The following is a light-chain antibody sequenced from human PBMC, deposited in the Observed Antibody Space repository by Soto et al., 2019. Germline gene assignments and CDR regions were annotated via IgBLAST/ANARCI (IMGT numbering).Light chain of an antibody. V-gene: IGKV3D-20*01. Sequence: EIVLTQSPATLSLSPGERANLSCGASQSVSRNSLAWFQQKPGLAPRVLIFDASRRATGIPDRFSGSGSGTDFTLTISRLEPEDFAVYYCQQYGDSPYTFGQGTKLE. CDR1: QSVSRNS. J-gene: IGKJ2*01. CDR3: QQYGDSPYT. CDR2: DAS.